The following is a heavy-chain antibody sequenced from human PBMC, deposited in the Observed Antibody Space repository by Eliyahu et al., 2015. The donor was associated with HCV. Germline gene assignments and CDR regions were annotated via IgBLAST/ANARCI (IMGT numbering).Heavy chain of an antibody. V-gene: IGHV1-3*01. CDR3: AREKEAVAALDY. Sequence: QVQLVQSGAEVKKPGASVKVSCKASGYXFTSYAMHWVRQAPGQRLEWMGWINAGNGNTKYSQKFQGRVTITRDTSASTAYMELSSLRSEDTAVYYCAREKEAVAALDYWGQGTLVTVSS. J-gene: IGHJ4*02. CDR2: INAGNGNT. CDR1: GYXFTSYA. D-gene: IGHD2-15*01.